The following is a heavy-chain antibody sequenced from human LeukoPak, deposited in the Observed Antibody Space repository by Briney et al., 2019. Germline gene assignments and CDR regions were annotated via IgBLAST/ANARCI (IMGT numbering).Heavy chain of an antibody. D-gene: IGHD6-19*01. CDR3: AKPVPSSSGWYSGLDY. J-gene: IGHJ4*02. CDR1: GFTFSSYG. Sequence: GGSLRLSCAASGFTFSSYGMHWVRQAPGKGLEWVAVISYDGSNKYYADSVKGRFTISRDNSKNTLYLQMNSLRAEDTAVYYCAKPVPSSSGWYSGLDYWGQGTLVTVSS. CDR2: ISYDGSNK. V-gene: IGHV3-30*18.